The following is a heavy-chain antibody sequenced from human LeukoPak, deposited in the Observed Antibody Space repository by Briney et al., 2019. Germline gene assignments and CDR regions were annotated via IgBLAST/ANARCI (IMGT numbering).Heavy chain of an antibody. Sequence: SETLSLTCTVSGDSLSSYFWSWIRQPPGKGLEWIGYNSGSTNYNASLKSRVTILLVRSKNQFSLKLSSVTAADTAVYHCARDRGSGGGFDYWGQGTLVAVSS. D-gene: IGHD3-16*01. CDR2: NSGST. CDR3: ARDRGSGGGFDY. V-gene: IGHV4-59*01. J-gene: IGHJ4*02. CDR1: GDSLSSYF.